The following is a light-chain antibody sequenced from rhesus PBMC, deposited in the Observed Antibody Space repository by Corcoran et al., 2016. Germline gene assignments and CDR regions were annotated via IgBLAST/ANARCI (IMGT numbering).Light chain of an antibody. CDR1: QGISSW. CDR2: KAS. J-gene: IGKJ1*01. V-gene: IGKV1-21*01. CDR3: QQYNSAPWT. Sequence: DIQMTQSPSSLSASVGDRVTITCRASQGISSWLAWYQQKPGKAPKLLFYKASSLQSGVPSRFSGSGYGTYVPLTISSLRPEDFATYYCQQYNSAPWTFGQGTKVELK.